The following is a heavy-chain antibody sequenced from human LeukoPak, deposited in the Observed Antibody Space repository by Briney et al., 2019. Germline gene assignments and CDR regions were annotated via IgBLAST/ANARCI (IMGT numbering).Heavy chain of an antibody. V-gene: IGHV3-43*02. D-gene: IGHD3-22*01. J-gene: IGHJ3*02. CDR2: ISGHGGTT. CDR3: AKLEVVPDPWAGALDI. CDR1: GFTFGAYA. Sequence: GGSLRLSCVASGFTFGAYAMHWVRQAPGKGLEWVSFISGHGGTTYYVDSVEGRFAISRDNTNNSLYLEMNSLTTEDTALYYCAKLEVVPDPWAGALDIWGQGTMVTVSS.